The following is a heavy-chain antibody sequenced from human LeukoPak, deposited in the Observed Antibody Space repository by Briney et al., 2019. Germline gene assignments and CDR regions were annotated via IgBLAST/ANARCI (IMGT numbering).Heavy chain of an antibody. CDR1: GGSFSGHY. Sequence: SEILSLTCAVYGGSFSGHYWTWIRQPPGKGLEWIGEINHSGSTNYNPSLKSRVTISVDTSKNQVSLKLSSVTAADTAVYYCARGYSSSWYFNWFDPWGQGTLVTVSS. CDR3: ARGYSSSWYFNWFDP. D-gene: IGHD6-13*01. J-gene: IGHJ5*02. CDR2: INHSGST. V-gene: IGHV4-34*01.